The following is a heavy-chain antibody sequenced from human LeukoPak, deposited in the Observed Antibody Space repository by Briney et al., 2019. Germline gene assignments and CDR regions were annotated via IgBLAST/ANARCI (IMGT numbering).Heavy chain of an antibody. V-gene: IGHV3-7*01. CDR3: ARGRPDYYGSGTFYPYFYGLDV. D-gene: IGHD3-10*01. Sequence: GGSLRLSCIASGFTLSPYWMTWVRQAPGRGLEWVANIKQDGSENYSVDSVKGRFTISRDNAKNSLFLQMNSLRADDTAVYYCARGRPDYYGSGTFYPYFYGLDVWGQGTSVTVSS. CDR1: GFTLSPYW. J-gene: IGHJ6*02. CDR2: IKQDGSEN.